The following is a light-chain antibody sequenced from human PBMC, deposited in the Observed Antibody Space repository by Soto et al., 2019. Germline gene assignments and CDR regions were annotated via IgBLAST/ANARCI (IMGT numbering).Light chain of an antibody. CDR1: QSISNR. CDR3: QQYNRYTWT. CDR2: KAS. Sequence: DIQMTQSPSTLSASVGDRVTITCRASQSISNRLAWYQQKPGTAPKLLIYKASTLESVVPLLFSGSGSLTEFSLTIRRLPPDDFATYYCQQYNRYTWTFGQWTNVEIK. V-gene: IGKV1-5*03. J-gene: IGKJ1*01.